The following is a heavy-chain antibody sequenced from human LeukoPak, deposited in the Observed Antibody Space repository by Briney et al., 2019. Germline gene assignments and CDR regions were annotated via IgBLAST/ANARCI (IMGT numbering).Heavy chain of an antibody. V-gene: IGHV4-61*02. CDR3: ARVTTGGYYDY. Sequence: PSETLSLTCTVSGGSISSGSYNWSWIRQPAGKGLEWIGRIYTSGSTNYNPSLKSRVTISLDTSEIHFSLKLSSVTAADTAGYYCARVTTGGYYDYWGQGTLVTVSS. J-gene: IGHJ4*02. CDR1: GGSISSGSYN. CDR2: IYTSGST. D-gene: IGHD3-22*01.